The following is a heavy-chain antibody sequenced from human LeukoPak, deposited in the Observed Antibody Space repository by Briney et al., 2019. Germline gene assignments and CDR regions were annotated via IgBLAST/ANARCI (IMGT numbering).Heavy chain of an antibody. CDR2: IYYSGTT. CDR3: ESGTQQQWSSF. D-gene: IGHD3-10*01. Sequence: SETLSLTCTVSGGSISSSTYYWAWVRQPPGKGLEWIASIYYSGTTYYNPSLKSRVTISLDTSRNQFSLKPSSVTAADTAVYYCESGTQQQWSSFWGQGTLVTVSS. CDR1: GGSISSSTYY. J-gene: IGHJ4*02. V-gene: IGHV4-39*07.